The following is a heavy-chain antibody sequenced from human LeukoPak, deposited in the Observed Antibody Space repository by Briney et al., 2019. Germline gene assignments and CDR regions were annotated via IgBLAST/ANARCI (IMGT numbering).Heavy chain of an antibody. D-gene: IGHD3-10*01. Sequence: PGGSLRLSCAASGFTFDDYGMSWARQAPGKGLEWVSGINWNGGSTGYADSVKGRFTISRDNAKNSLYLQMNSLRAEDTALYYCARGSHTYYYGSGSYVAFDIWGQGTMVTVSS. J-gene: IGHJ3*02. V-gene: IGHV3-20*04. CDR1: GFTFDDYG. CDR3: ARGSHTYYYGSGSYVAFDI. CDR2: INWNGGST.